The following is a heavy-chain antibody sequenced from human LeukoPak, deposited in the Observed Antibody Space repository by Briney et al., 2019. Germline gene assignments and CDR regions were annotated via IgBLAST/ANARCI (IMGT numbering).Heavy chain of an antibody. J-gene: IGHJ4*02. Sequence: SETLSLTCAVYDGSFSGYYWSWIRQPPGKGLEWIGEINHSGSTNYNPSLKSRVTISVDTSKNQFSLKLSSVTAADTAVYYCARVALPAAISYYFDYRGQGTLVTVSS. CDR2: INHSGST. V-gene: IGHV4-34*01. D-gene: IGHD2-2*02. CDR1: DGSFSGYY. CDR3: ARVALPAAISYYFDY.